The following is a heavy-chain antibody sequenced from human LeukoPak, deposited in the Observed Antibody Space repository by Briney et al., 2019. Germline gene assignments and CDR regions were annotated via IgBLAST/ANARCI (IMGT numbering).Heavy chain of an antibody. D-gene: IGHD5-12*01. CDR2: INPNSGGT. Sequence: ASVKVSCKASGYTFTDYYIHWVRQAPGQGLEWMGWINPNSGGTKYAQKFQGRVTMTTDTSISTAYMEMSRLTSDDTAVYYCARDAHNGYEFHDWFDPWGQGALVTVSS. J-gene: IGHJ5*02. CDR3: ARDAHNGYEFHDWFDP. V-gene: IGHV1-2*02. CDR1: GYTFTDYY.